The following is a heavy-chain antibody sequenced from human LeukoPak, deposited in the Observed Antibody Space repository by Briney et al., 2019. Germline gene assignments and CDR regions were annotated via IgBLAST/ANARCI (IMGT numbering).Heavy chain of an antibody. CDR3: ARPYYDFWSGYFWDAFDT. V-gene: IGHV1-18*01. Sequence: EASVKVSCKASGYTFTSYGISWVRQAPGQGLEWMGWISAYNGNTNYAQKLQGRVTMTTDTSTSTAYMELRSLRSDDTAVYYCARPYYDFWSGYFWDAFDTWGQGTMVTVSS. D-gene: IGHD3-3*01. CDR2: ISAYNGNT. J-gene: IGHJ3*02. CDR1: GYTFTSYG.